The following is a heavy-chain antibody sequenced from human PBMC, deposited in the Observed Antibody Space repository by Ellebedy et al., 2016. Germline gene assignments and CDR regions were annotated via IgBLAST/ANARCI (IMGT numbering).Heavy chain of an antibody. V-gene: IGHV3-23*01. D-gene: IGHD4/OR15-4a*01. J-gene: IGHJ4*02. CDR1: GFTFKTYA. CDR2: LSGSGPKT. Sequence: GESLKISXAASGFTFKTYAMGWVRQAPGEGLEWVSTLSGSGPKTYYADSVQGRFTISRDNSKSTLYLQMNSLRPEDTAFYYCAKGTMDYFYHWGQGTLVTVSS. CDR3: AKGTMDYFYH.